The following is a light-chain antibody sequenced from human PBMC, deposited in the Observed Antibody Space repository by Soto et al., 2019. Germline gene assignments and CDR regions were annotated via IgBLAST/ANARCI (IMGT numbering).Light chain of an antibody. V-gene: IGKV3-15*01. CDR2: GAS. CDR1: QSVNND. J-gene: IGKJ2*01. CDR3: QQYNNWPPYT. Sequence: EIVMTQSPATLSVSPGDRATLSCTASQSVNNDLAWYQQKPGQSPGLLIYGASTRATGIPARFSGSGSGTEFTLTISSLQSEDCAICYCQQYNNWPPYTFGQGTKVDNK.